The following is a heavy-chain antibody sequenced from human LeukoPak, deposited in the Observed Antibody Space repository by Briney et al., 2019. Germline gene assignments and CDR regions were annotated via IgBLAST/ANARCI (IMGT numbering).Heavy chain of an antibody. Sequence: GGSLRLSCAASGFTFSSYWMSWVRQAPGKGLEWVANIKKDGSEKYYVYSVKGRFTITRENAKNSLYLQMNSLRAEETAVYYCAREAMYWNYFDYWGQGTLVTVSS. CDR2: IKKDGSEK. D-gene: IGHD2-8*02. J-gene: IGHJ4*02. V-gene: IGHV3-7*01. CDR1: GFTFSSYW. CDR3: AREAMYWNYFDY.